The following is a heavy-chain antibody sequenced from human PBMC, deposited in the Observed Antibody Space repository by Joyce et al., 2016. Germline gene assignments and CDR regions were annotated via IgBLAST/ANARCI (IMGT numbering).Heavy chain of an antibody. D-gene: IGHD1-14*01. J-gene: IGHJ6*02. CDR3: ARGGTSSDHYFFYTLDV. Sequence: QVLLVQSGATVKRPGSSLRVSCTSSGGAFSNFTVNWVRQAPGQRLEWMGGIIPFFGAAKYAEHFQGIVTLTADLSTRTAYMELSTLTSADTVVYYCARGGTSSDHYFFYTLDVWGPGTTVIVSS. CDR2: IIPFFGAA. V-gene: IGHV1-69*12. CDR1: GGAFSNFT.